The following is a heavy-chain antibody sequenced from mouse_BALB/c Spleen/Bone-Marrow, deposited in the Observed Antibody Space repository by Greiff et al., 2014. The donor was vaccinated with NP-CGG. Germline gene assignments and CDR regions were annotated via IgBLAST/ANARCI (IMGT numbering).Heavy chain of an antibody. Sequence: DVMLVESGGGLVKPGGSLKLSCAASGFTFGSYAMSWVRQSPEKRLEWVAEISSGGSYTYYPDTVTGRFTISRDNAKNTLYLEMSSLRSEDTAMYYCARDRGYFDYWGQGTTLTVSS. CDR3: ARDRGYFDY. V-gene: IGHV5-9-4*01. CDR1: GFTFGSYA. J-gene: IGHJ2*01. CDR2: ISSGGSYT. D-gene: IGHD3-1*01.